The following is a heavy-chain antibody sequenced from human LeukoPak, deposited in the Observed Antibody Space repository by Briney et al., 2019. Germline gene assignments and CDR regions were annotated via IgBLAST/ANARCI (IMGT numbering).Heavy chain of an antibody. CDR2: ISWNSGSI. D-gene: IGHD3-3*01. Sequence: GGSLRLSCAASGFTFDDYAMHRVRQAPGKGLEWVSGISWNSGSIGYADSVKGRFTISRDNVKNSLYLQMNSLRAEDTALYYCAKDSRESGFDYWGQGTLVTVSS. J-gene: IGHJ4*02. CDR1: GFTFDDYA. CDR3: AKDSRESGFDY. V-gene: IGHV3-9*01.